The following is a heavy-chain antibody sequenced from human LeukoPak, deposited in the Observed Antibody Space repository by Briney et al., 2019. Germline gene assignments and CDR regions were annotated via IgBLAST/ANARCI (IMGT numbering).Heavy chain of an antibody. CDR3: ATAPAAADSS. CDR1: GFTFSSFW. Sequence: GGSLRLSCDASGFTFSSFWMTWVRQSPGKGLEWVANINPDGSKTTYVDSVKGRFTISRDNAKNSVFLHMSSLRAEDTVVYYCATAPAAADSSWGQGTLVAVSP. J-gene: IGHJ5*02. V-gene: IGHV3-7*01. CDR2: INPDGSKT. D-gene: IGHD6-13*01.